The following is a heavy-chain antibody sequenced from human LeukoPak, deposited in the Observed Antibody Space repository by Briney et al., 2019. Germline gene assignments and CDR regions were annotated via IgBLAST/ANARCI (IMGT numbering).Heavy chain of an antibody. CDR3: ARASPPRRISSRYYFDY. J-gene: IGHJ4*02. V-gene: IGHV1-2*02. D-gene: IGHD3-3*02. Sequence: ASVKVSRKASGYTFTGYYMHWVRQAPGQGLEWMGWINPNSGGTNYAQKFQGRVTMTRDTSISTAYMELSRLRSDDTAVYYCARASPPRRISSRYYFDYWGQGTLVTVSS. CDR2: INPNSGGT. CDR1: GYTFTGYY.